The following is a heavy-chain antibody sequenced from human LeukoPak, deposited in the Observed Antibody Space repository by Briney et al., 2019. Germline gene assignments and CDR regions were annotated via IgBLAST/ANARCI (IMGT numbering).Heavy chain of an antibody. CDR1: GGSISSYY. D-gene: IGHD1-7*01. J-gene: IGHJ5*02. CDR2: VYTSGST. CDR3: AREREITGTIEAWFDP. V-gene: IGHV4-4*07. Sequence: SETLSLTCTVSGGSISSYYWSWIRQPAGKGLEWIGRVYTSGSTNYNPSLKSRVTMSVHTSKNQFSLKLSSVTAADTAVYYCAREREITGTIEAWFDPWGQGTLVTVSS.